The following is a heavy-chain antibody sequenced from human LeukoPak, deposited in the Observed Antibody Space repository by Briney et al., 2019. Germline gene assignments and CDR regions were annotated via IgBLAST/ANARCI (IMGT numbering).Heavy chain of an antibody. J-gene: IGHJ4*02. Sequence: GASVKVSCKASGYTFIENYMHWVRQAPGQGLEWMGWINPNSGGTNYAQKFQGRVTMTRDTSIRTAYMELSSLRSDDTAVYYCARNGEFDYWGQGTLVTVSS. V-gene: IGHV1-2*02. CDR1: GYTFIENY. CDR3: ARNGEFDY. D-gene: IGHD7-27*01. CDR2: INPNSGGT.